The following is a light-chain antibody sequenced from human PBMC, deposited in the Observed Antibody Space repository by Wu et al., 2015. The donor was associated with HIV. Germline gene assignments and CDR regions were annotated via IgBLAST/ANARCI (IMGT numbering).Light chain of an antibody. Sequence: EIVMTQSPATLSVSPGERATLSCRASQSVTNNLAWYQQKHGQAPRLLIHDASTRATGIPARFSGSGSGTEFTLTISSLQSEDFVVYYCQQYNKWPLTFGGGTKVEIK. CDR1: QSVTNN. CDR2: DAS. J-gene: IGKJ4*01. V-gene: IGKV3-15*01. CDR3: QQYNKWPLT.